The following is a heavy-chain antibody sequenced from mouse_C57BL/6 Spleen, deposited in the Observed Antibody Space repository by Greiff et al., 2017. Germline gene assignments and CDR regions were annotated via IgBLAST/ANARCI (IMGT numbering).Heavy chain of an antibody. Sequence: QVQLQHPGAELVRPGSSVKLSCKASGYTFTSYWMHWVKQRPIQGLEWIGNIDPSDSETHYNQKFKDKATLTVDKSSSTAYMQLSSLTSEDSAVYYCARRDYCGSAFDDWGQGTTLTVAS. CDR2: IDPSDSET. CDR1: GYTFTSYW. CDR3: ARRDYCGSAFDD. V-gene: IGHV1-52*01. J-gene: IGHJ2*01. D-gene: IGHD1-1*01.